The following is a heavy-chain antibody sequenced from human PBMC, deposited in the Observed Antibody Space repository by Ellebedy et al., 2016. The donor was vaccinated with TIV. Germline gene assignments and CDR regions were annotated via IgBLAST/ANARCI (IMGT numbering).Heavy chain of an antibody. V-gene: IGHV4-59*05. Sequence: MPSETLSLTCTVSGGSISSYYWSWIRQPPGKGLEWIGSIYYSGSTYYNPSLKSRVTISVDTSKNQFSLKLSSVTAADTAVYYCARRYYDILTGYQEFDYWGQGTLVTVSS. CDR3: ARRYYDILTGYQEFDY. CDR2: IYYSGST. CDR1: GGSISSYY. J-gene: IGHJ4*02. D-gene: IGHD3-9*01.